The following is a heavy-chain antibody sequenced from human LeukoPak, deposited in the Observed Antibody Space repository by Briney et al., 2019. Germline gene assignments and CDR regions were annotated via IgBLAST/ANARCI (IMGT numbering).Heavy chain of an antibody. CDR1: GFTFDDYG. CDR2: ISGSGGST. J-gene: IGHJ4*02. Sequence: PGGSLRLSCAASGFTFDDYGMSWVRQAPGKGLEWVSAISGSGGSTYYADSVKGRFTISRDNSKNTLYLQMHSLRAEDTAIYYCAKERQGGNSYGDEAFYFDYWGQGTLVTVSS. V-gene: IGHV3-23*01. CDR3: AKERQGGNSYGDEAFYFDY. D-gene: IGHD4-23*01.